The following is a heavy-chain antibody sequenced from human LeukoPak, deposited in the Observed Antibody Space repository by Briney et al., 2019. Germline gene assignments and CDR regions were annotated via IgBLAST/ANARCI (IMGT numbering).Heavy chain of an antibody. D-gene: IGHD2-2*01. CDR2: ISSSGSTI. Sequence: GGSLRLSCAASGFTFSSYEMNWVRQAPGKGLEWVSYISSSGSTIYYADSVQGRFTISRDNAKNSLYLQMNSLRAEDTAVYYCARDTGGVVVPSYPSPYYYGMDVWGQGTTVTVSS. CDR3: ARDTGGVVVPSYPSPYYYGMDV. CDR1: GFTFSSYE. J-gene: IGHJ6*02. V-gene: IGHV3-48*03.